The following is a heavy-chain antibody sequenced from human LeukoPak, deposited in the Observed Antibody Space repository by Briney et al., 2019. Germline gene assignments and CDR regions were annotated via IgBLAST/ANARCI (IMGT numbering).Heavy chain of an antibody. J-gene: IGHJ3*02. CDR2: IYSGGGT. CDR3: ARGSTRAFDI. V-gene: IGHV3-53*01. Sequence: PGASLRLSCAASGFTVSSNYMTWVRQAPGKGLEWVSVIYSGGGTYYADSVMGRFTISRDNSKNTVYLEMNSLRVEDTAVYYCARGSTRAFDIWGQGTMVTVSS. CDR1: GFTVSSNY. D-gene: IGHD2/OR15-2a*01.